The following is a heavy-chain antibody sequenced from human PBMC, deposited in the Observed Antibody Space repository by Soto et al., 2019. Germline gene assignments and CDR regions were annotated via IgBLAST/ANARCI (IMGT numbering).Heavy chain of an antibody. CDR3: ARESPLRFLEWLLYNAIDY. J-gene: IGHJ4*02. D-gene: IGHD3-3*01. CDR1: GFTFSSYS. Sequence: GGSLRLSCAASGFTFSSYSMNWVRQAPGKGLEWVSYISSSSSTIYYADSVKGRFTISRDNAKNSLYLQMNSLRDEDTAVYYCARESPLRFLEWLLYNAIDYWGQGTLVTVSS. CDR2: ISSSSSTI. V-gene: IGHV3-48*02.